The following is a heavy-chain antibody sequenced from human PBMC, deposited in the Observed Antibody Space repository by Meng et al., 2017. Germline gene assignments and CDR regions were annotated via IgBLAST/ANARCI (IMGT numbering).Heavy chain of an antibody. Sequence: EVGPGLVKPSGTLSLHCAVSGGSISSSNWWSWVRQPPGKGLEWIGEIYHSGSTNYNPSLKSRVTISVDKSKNQFSLKLSSVTAADTAVYYCARWSIYCSGGSCYSFDYWGQGTLVTVSS. D-gene: IGHD2-15*01. CDR3: ARWSIYCSGGSCYSFDY. J-gene: IGHJ4*02. CDR1: GGSISSSNW. V-gene: IGHV4-4*02. CDR2: IYHSGST.